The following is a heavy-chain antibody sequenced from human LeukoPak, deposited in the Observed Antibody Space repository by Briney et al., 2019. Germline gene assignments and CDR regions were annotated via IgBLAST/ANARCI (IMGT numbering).Heavy chain of an antibody. CDR3: ATLRVTMLSDAFDI. J-gene: IGHJ3*02. CDR2: IKQDGSEK. V-gene: IGHV3-7*03. D-gene: IGHD3-3*01. Sequence: PGGSLRLSCAASGFTFSSYWMSWVRQAPGKGLEWVANIKQDGSEKYYVDSVKGRFTISRDNAKNSLYLQMNSLRAEDTAVYYCATLRVTMLSDAFDIWGQGTMVTVSS. CDR1: GFTFSSYW.